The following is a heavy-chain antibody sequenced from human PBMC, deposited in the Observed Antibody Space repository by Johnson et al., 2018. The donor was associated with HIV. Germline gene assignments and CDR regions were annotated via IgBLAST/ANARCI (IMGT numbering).Heavy chain of an antibody. CDR3: ASPKTPTRVVRGAFDI. V-gene: IGHV3-30*14. D-gene: IGHD3-10*01. J-gene: IGHJ3*02. CDR1: GFTFSSYA. CDR2: ISYDGST. Sequence: QVQLVESGGGVVQPGRSLRLSCAASGFTFSSYAMHWVRQAPGKGLEWVAVISYDGSTYYADSVKGRFTISRDNSKNTVYLQMNSLRAEDTAVYYCASPKTPTRVVRGAFDIWGQGTMVTVSS.